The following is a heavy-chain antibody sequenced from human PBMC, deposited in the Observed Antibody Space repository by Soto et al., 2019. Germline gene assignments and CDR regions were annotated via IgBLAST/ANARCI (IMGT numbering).Heavy chain of an antibody. J-gene: IGHJ4*02. CDR2: IHYSGDI. D-gene: IGHD3-22*01. CDR3: VCNGYYSLEY. V-gene: IGHV4-4*02. Sequence: QVQLQESGPGLVKPSGTLSLTCAVSGDSMTSSDWWSWVRQAPGKGLEWIGEIHYSGDINYDPSIRSRVTISVDRSKNQFSLNLSSVTAADTAVYFCVCNGYYSLEYWGQGTLVIVSP. CDR1: GDSMTSSDW.